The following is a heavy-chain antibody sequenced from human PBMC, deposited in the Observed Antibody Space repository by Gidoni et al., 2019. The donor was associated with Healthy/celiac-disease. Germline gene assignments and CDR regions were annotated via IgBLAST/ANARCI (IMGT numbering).Heavy chain of an antibody. Sequence: EVQLVESGGGLIQPGGSLRLSCAASGFTVSSNYMSWVRQAPGKGLEWASVIYSGGSTYYADSVKGRFTISRDNSKNTLYLQMNSLRAEDTAVYYCASQAANYCSGGSCYLGNWGQGTLVTVSS. J-gene: IGHJ4*02. CDR2: IYSGGST. CDR3: ASQAANYCSGGSCYLGN. CDR1: GFTVSSNY. V-gene: IGHV3-53*01. D-gene: IGHD2-15*01.